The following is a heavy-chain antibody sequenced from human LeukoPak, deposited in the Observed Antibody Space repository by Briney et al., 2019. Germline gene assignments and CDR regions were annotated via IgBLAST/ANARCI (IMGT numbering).Heavy chain of an antibody. D-gene: IGHD6-19*01. CDR3: ARYIRYPQYSSGWVFDY. CDR1: GGSISSSSYY. J-gene: IGHJ4*02. CDR2: IYYSGST. Sequence: SETLSLTCTVSGGSISSSSYYWGWIRQPPGKGLEWIGSIYYSGSTYYNPSLKSRVTISVDTSKNQFSLKLSSVTAADTAVYYCARYIRYPQYSSGWVFDYWGQGTLVTVSS. V-gene: IGHV4-39*01.